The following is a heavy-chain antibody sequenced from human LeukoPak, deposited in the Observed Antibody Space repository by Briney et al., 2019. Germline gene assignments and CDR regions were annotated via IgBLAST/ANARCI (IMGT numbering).Heavy chain of an antibody. CDR3: ASGVHYTSGWIDI. V-gene: IGHV3-48*03. D-gene: IGHD6-19*01. CDR2: ISSSGSTI. Sequence: GGSLRLSCAASGFTFRSNEMNWVRQAPGKGLEWLSYISSSGSTIHYVDSVKGRFTISRDNGKNSLFLQMNRLRAEDTAVYYCASGVHYTSGWIDIWGQGTMVTVSS. CDR1: GFTFRSNE. J-gene: IGHJ3*02.